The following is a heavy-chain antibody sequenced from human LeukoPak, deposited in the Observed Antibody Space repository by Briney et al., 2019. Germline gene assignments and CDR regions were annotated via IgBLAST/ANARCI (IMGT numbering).Heavy chain of an antibody. Sequence: GGSLRLSCAASGFTVSSNYMSWVRQAPGKGLEWVSVIYSGGSTYYADSVKGRFTISRGNSKNTLYLQMNSLRAEDTAVYYCARGEGYYDSSGYYPFSHWGQGTLVTVSS. CDR3: ARGEGYYDSSGYYPFSH. CDR1: GFTVSSNY. CDR2: IYSGGST. D-gene: IGHD3-22*01. J-gene: IGHJ4*02. V-gene: IGHV3-53*01.